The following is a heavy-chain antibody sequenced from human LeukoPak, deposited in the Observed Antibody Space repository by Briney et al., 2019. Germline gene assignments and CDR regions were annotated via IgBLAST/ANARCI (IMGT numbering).Heavy chain of an antibody. Sequence: GGSLRLSCAASGFTFSSYSMNWVRQAPWKGLEWVSSISSSSSYIYYADSVKGRFTISRDNAKNSLYLQMNSLRAEDTAVYYCARFERDGYNPDAFDIWGQGTMVTVSS. D-gene: IGHD5-24*01. J-gene: IGHJ3*02. CDR2: ISSSSSYI. CDR3: ARFERDGYNPDAFDI. CDR1: GFTFSSYS. V-gene: IGHV3-21*01.